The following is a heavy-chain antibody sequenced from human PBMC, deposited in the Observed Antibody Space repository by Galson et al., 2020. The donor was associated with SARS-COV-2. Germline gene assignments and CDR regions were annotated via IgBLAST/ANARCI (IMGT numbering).Heavy chain of an antibody. CDR1: GGSISRDY. CDR3: ARVRFYDSRGYSRRAFDI. D-gene: IGHD3-22*01. CDR2: VYNSGGA. J-gene: IGHJ3*02. V-gene: IGHV4-59*01. Sequence: ETSETLSLTCTVSGGSISRDYWSWIRQPPGKEPEWIADVYNSGGAKYNPSLQSRVTTSIDTSKNQFSLKVNSVTAADTAVYYCARVRFYDSRGYSRRAFDIWGQGTMVTVSS.